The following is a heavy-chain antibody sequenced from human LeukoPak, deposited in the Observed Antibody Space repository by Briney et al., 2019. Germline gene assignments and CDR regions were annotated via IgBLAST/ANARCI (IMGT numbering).Heavy chain of an antibody. Sequence: SQTLSLTCTVSGGSISSGGYYWSWIRQPPGKGLEWIGYIYHSGSTYYNPSLKSRVTLSVDRSKNQFSLKLSSVTAADTAVYYCARAEIIVVPAATWYFDLWGRGTLVTVSS. J-gene: IGHJ2*01. D-gene: IGHD2-2*01. CDR2: IYHSGST. CDR3: ARAEIIVVPAATWYFDL. V-gene: IGHV4-30-2*01. CDR1: GGSISSGGYY.